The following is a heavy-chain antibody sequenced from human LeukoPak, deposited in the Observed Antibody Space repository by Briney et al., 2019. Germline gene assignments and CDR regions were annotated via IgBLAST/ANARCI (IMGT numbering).Heavy chain of an antibody. D-gene: IGHD3-22*01. Sequence: PGGSLRLSCAASGFTFSSYAMSWVRQAPGKGLEWVSVIYSGGSTYYADSVKGRFTISRDNSKNTLYLQMNSLRAEDTAVYYCARARTQIYYDSSGYYWYFDYWGQGTLVTVSS. CDR3: ARARTQIYYDSSGYYWYFDY. CDR1: GFTFSSYA. CDR2: IYSGGST. V-gene: IGHV3-66*01. J-gene: IGHJ4*02.